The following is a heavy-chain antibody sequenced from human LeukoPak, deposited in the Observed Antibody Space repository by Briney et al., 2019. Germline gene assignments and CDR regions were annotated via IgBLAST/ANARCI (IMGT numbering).Heavy chain of an antibody. V-gene: IGHV1-2*06. J-gene: IGHJ5*02. CDR2: INPNSGGT. CDR1: GYTFTGYY. CDR3: ASGEYYYDSSGNGRNWFDP. D-gene: IGHD3-22*01. Sequence: ASVKVSCKASGYTFTGYYMHWVRQAPGQGLEWMGRINPNSGGTNYAQKFQGRVTMTRDTSISTAYMELSRLRSDDTAVYYCASGEYYYDSSGNGRNWFDPWGQGTLVTASS.